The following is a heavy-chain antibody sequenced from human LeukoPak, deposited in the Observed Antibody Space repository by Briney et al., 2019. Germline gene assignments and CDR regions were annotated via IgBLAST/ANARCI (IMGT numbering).Heavy chain of an antibody. CDR3: ARVSIGWYSFDY. V-gene: IGHV4-30-2*01. D-gene: IGHD6-19*01. J-gene: IGHJ4*02. Sequence: SQTLSLTCTVSGGSISSGGYYWSWIRQPPGKGLEWIGYIYHSGSTYYNPSLKSRVTISVDRSKNQFSLKLSSVTAADTAVYYCARVSIGWYSFDYWGQGTLVTVSS. CDR1: GGSISSGGYY. CDR2: IYHSGST.